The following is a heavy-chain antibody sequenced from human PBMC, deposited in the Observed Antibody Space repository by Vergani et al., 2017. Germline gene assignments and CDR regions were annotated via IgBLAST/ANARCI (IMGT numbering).Heavy chain of an antibody. Sequence: QVQLQESGPGLVKPSETLSLTCTVSGYSICSGYYWGWIRQPPGKGLEWIATVFHSGSTYYNPSLRRRVTMSVETSKNQFSLKLSTLTAADTAVYYCARQFWVSQGVGAFESWGHGTEVSVSS. D-gene: IGHD3-16*01. CDR2: VFHSGST. V-gene: IGHV4-38-2*02. CDR3: ARQFWVSQGVGAFES. CDR1: GYSICSGYY. J-gene: IGHJ3*02.